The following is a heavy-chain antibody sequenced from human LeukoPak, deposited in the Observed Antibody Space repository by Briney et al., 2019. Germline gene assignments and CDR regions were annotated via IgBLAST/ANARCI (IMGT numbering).Heavy chain of an antibody. J-gene: IGHJ5*02. CDR2: IYHSGST. V-gene: IGHV4-4*02. CDR1: GGSISSSHW. CDR3: ARGYYYDSSGLGDWFDP. Sequence: SGTLSLTCAVSGGSISSSHWWSWVRQPPGKGLEWIGEIYHSGSTNSSPSLKSRVTISVDTSKNQFSLKLSSVTAADTAVYYCARGYYYDSSGLGDWFDPWGQGTLVTVSS. D-gene: IGHD3-22*01.